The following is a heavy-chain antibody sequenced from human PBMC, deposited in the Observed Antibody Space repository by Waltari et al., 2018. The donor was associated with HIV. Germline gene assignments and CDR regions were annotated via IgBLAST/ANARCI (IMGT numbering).Heavy chain of an antibody. V-gene: IGHV3-33*01. J-gene: IGHJ4*02. CDR1: GFTSSTFA. Sequence: QVQLVESGGGVVQPGRSLRLSCAASGFTSSTFAMHWVRQAPGKGLEWVAVIWYDGDNKYYADSVKGRFTISRDNSKNTLYLQMNSLRVEDTAVYYCARGGYYYDISGYYHYWGQGTLVTVSS. CDR3: ARGGYYYDISGYYHY. CDR2: IWYDGDNK. D-gene: IGHD3-22*01.